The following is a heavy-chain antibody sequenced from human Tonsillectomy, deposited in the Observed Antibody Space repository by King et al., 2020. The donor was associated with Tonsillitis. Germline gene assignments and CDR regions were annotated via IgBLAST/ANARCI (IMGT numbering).Heavy chain of an antibody. CDR3: ASKENYYCGLDV. J-gene: IGHJ6*02. Sequence: VQLQQWGAGLLKPSETLSLSCAVYGGSFSGYYWSWIRQVPGKGLEWIGEINYTGSTNYNPSLKSRVTISVDTSRNKFSLKVTSVTAADTAVYYCASKENYYCGLDVWGQGTTVTVSS. V-gene: IGHV4-34*01. CDR1: GGSFSGYY. CDR2: INYTGST.